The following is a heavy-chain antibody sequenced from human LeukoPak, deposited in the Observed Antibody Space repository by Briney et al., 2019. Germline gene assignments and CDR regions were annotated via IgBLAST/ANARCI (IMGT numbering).Heavy chain of an antibody. Sequence: GGSLRLSCAASGFTFDDYGMSWVRQGPGKGLEWVSGINWNGGSTGYADSVKGRFTISRDNAKNSLYLQMNSLRAEDTALYYCARERSFYDSSGYSDSWGQGTLVTVSS. CDR2: INWNGGST. V-gene: IGHV3-20*04. CDR3: ARERSFYDSSGYSDS. D-gene: IGHD3-22*01. CDR1: GFTFDDYG. J-gene: IGHJ5*01.